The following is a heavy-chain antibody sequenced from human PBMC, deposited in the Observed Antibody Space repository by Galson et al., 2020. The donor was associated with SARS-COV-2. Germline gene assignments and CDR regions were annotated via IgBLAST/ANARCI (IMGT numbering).Heavy chain of an antibody. Sequence: TGRSLRLSCAASGFTFSSYGMHWVRQAPGKGLEWVAVIWYDGSNKYYADSVKGRFTISRDNSKNTLYLQMNSLRAKDTAVYYCARRGNGMDVWGQGTTVTVSS. CDR1: GFTFSSYG. CDR3: ARRGNGMDV. D-gene: IGHD1-1*01. J-gene: IGHJ6*02. V-gene: IGHV3-33*01. CDR2: IWYDGSNK.